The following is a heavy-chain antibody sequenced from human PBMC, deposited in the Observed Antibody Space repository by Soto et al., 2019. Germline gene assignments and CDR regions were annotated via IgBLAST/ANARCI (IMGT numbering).Heavy chain of an antibody. Sequence: QVQLQESGPGLVRPSQTLSLTCSVSGGSISSDDFYWTWIRQPPGQGLEWIGFIHYDGTTYFSPSLKSRVTMSVNTSKNQFSLRLNSVTAADTAVYYCASDYGGNSGLDYWGQGTLVTVSS. V-gene: IGHV4-30-4*01. J-gene: IGHJ4*02. CDR2: IHYDGTT. CDR1: GGSISSDDFY. CDR3: ASDYGGNSGLDY. D-gene: IGHD4-17*01.